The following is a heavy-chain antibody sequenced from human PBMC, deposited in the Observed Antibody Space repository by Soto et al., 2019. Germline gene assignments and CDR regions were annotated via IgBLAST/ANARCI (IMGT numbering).Heavy chain of an antibody. CDR1: GFTFSSYG. Sequence: QVQLVESGGGVVQPGRSLRLSCAASGFTFSSYGMHWVRQAPGKGLEWVAVISYDGSNKYYADSVKGRFTISRDNSKNTLYLQLNSLRAEDTAVYYCAKERYSSSSPDFDYWRQGTLVTVSS. D-gene: IGHD6-6*01. CDR3: AKERYSSSSPDFDY. CDR2: ISYDGSNK. J-gene: IGHJ4*02. V-gene: IGHV3-30*18.